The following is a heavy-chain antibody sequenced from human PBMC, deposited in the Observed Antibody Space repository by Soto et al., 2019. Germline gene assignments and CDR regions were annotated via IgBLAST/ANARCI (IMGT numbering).Heavy chain of an antibody. CDR2: IIPILGIA. V-gene: IGHV1-69*02. J-gene: IGHJ4*02. Sequence: QVQLVQSGAEVKKPGSSVKVSCKASGGTFSSYTISWVRQAPGQGLEWMGRIIPILGIANYAQKFQGRVTITADKSTSTAYMELSSLRSEDTAVYYCASGGSRGWHFVYWGQGTLVTVSS. CDR1: GGTFSSYT. D-gene: IGHD3-16*01. CDR3: ASGGSRGWHFVY.